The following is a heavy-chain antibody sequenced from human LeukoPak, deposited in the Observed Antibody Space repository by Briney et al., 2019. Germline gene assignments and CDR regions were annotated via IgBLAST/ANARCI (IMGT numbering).Heavy chain of an antibody. Sequence: PGGSLRLSCAASGFTFSSYWMSWVRQAPGKGLEWVANIKQDGSEKYYVDSVKGRFTISRGNAKNSLYLQMNSLRAEDTAVYYCARGGYCSSTSCSPLWSWGQGTLVTVSS. J-gene: IGHJ5*02. CDR3: ARGGYCSSTSCSPLWS. D-gene: IGHD2-2*01. V-gene: IGHV3-7*01. CDR2: IKQDGSEK. CDR1: GFTFSSYW.